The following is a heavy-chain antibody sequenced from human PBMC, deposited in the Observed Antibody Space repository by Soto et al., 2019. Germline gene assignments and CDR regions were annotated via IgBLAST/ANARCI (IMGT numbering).Heavy chain of an antibody. CDR3: AKDYSQWLPLGYFDY. J-gene: IGHJ4*02. CDR1: GITFSSYT. Sequence: GGSLRLSCAAPGITFSSYTMSWVRHAPGKRLEWVSAISGSGGSTYYADSVKGRFTISRDNSKNTLYLQMNSLRAEDTAVYYFAKDYSQWLPLGYFDYWGQGTLVTVSS. CDR2: ISGSGGST. V-gene: IGHV3-23*01. D-gene: IGHD6-19*01.